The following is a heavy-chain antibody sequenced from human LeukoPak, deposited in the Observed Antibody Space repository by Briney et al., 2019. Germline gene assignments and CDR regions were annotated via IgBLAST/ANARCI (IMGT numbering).Heavy chain of an antibody. J-gene: IGHJ6*02. CDR3: ARSLQYNNNNYFYYGMDV. V-gene: IGHV4-59*01. D-gene: IGHD3-10*01. CDR2: IYYSGSS. Sequence: SETLSLTCTVSGGSISSYYWNWIRQPPGEGLEWIGYIYYSGSSNYNPSPKSRVTISVDTSKNQFSLKLNSVTAADTAVYYCARSLQYNNNNYFYYGMDVWGQGTTVTVSS. CDR1: GGSISSYY.